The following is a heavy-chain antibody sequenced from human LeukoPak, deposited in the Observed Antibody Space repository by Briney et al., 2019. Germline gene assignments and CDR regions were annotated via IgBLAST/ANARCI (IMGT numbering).Heavy chain of an antibody. Sequence: ASVKVSCKASGYTFTGYYMHWVRQAPGQGLEWMGRINPNSGGTNYAQKFQGRVTMTRDTSISTAYMELSRLRSDDTAVYYCARDPPSSYYYYYGMDVWGQGTTVTVSS. CDR1: GYTFTGYY. CDR3: ARDPPSSYYYYYGMDV. V-gene: IGHV1-2*06. J-gene: IGHJ6*02. D-gene: IGHD2-2*01. CDR2: INPNSGGT.